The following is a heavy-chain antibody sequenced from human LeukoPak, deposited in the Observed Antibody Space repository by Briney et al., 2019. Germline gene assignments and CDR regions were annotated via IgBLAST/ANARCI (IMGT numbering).Heavy chain of an antibody. J-gene: IGHJ3*02. CDR1: GFTFSSYG. V-gene: IGHV3-30*18. Sequence: AGGSLRLSCAASGFTFSSYGMHWVRQAPGKGLEWVAVISYDGSNEYYADSVKGRFTISRDNSKNTLYLQMNSLRAEDTAVYYCAKLNVDTAMVMGAFDIWGQGTMVTVSS. CDR2: ISYDGSNE. D-gene: IGHD5-18*01. CDR3: AKLNVDTAMVMGAFDI.